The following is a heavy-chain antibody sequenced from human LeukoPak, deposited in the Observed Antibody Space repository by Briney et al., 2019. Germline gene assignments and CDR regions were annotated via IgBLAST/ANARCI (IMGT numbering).Heavy chain of an antibody. V-gene: IGHV1-18*04. Sequence: ASVKVSCKASGYTFTSYYMHWVRQAPGQGLEWMGWISAYNGNTNYAQKLQGRVTMTTDTSTSTAYMELRSLRSDDTAVYYCAREMATIERTGGDFDYWGQGTLVTVSS. J-gene: IGHJ4*02. CDR3: AREMATIERTGGDFDY. D-gene: IGHD5-24*01. CDR1: GYTFTSYY. CDR2: ISAYNGNT.